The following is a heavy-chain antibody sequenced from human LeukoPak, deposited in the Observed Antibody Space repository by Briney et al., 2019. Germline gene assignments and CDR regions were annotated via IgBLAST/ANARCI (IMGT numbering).Heavy chain of an antibody. CDR2: ITSTSSYM. D-gene: IGHD2-8*02. Sequence: KPGGSLRLSCAASGFTFNTYSMIWVRQAPGKGLEWVSYITSTSSYMYYADSAKGRFTISRDNAKNSLYLQMNSLRAEDTAVYYCARDESTGHVSLWGQGTLVIVSS. CDR1: GFTFNTYS. CDR3: ARDESTGHVSL. J-gene: IGHJ4*02. V-gene: IGHV3-21*01.